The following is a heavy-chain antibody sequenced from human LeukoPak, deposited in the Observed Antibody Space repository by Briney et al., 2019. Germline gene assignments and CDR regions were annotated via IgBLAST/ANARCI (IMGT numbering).Heavy chain of an antibody. Sequence: SETLSLTCTVSGYSSSSGYYWGWIRQPPGKGLEWIGSIYHSGSTYYKPSLKSRVTISADTSKNQFSLKLSSVTAADTAVYYCARCGGGNMVGEAYYFDYWGQGALVTVSS. CDR1: GYSSSSGYY. CDR2: IYHSGST. D-gene: IGHD3-16*01. CDR3: ARCGGGNMVGEAYYFDY. V-gene: IGHV4-38-2*02. J-gene: IGHJ4*02.